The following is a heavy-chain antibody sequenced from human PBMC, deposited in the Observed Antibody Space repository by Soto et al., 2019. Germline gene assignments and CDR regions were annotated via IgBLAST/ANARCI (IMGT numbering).Heavy chain of an antibody. J-gene: IGHJ6*02. CDR2: ISSNGGST. Sequence: EVQLVASGGVLVQPGGSLRLSCAASGFTFSSYAMHWVRQAPGKGLEYVSAISSNGGSTYYANSVKGRFTISRDNSKNTLYLQMGSLRAEDMAVYYCARGVVGVVAPYGMDVWGQGTTVTVSS. CDR1: GFTFSSYA. CDR3: ARGVVGVVAPYGMDV. V-gene: IGHV3-64*01. D-gene: IGHD2-15*01.